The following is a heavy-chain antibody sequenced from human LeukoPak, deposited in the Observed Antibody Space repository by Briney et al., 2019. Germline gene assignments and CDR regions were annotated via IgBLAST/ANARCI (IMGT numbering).Heavy chain of an antibody. CDR1: GFIFSAYS. V-gene: IGHV3-48*04. D-gene: IGHD1-26*01. Sequence: GGSLRLSCAASGFIFSAYSMNWVRQAPGKGLEWVSYISDSSDIIYYADSVKGRFTISRDNAKDSLYLQMNSLRAEDTAIYYCARGYSGTYPNVWGQGTMVTVSS. J-gene: IGHJ3*01. CDR2: ISDSSDII. CDR3: ARGYSGTYPNV.